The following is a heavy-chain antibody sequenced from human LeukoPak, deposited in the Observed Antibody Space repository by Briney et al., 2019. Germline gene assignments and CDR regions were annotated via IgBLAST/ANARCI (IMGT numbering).Heavy chain of an antibody. D-gene: IGHD3-10*01. CDR2: IYTSGST. J-gene: IGHJ3*01. CDR1: GASISSSTYY. Sequence: PSETLSLTCTVSGASISSSTYYWSWIRQPAGKGLEWIGRIYTSGSTNYNPSLKGRVAMSVDTSKNQFSLRLSSLTAADTAVYYCARDPGYYGSETWGRGTMVTVSS. V-gene: IGHV4-4*07. CDR3: ARDPGYYGSET.